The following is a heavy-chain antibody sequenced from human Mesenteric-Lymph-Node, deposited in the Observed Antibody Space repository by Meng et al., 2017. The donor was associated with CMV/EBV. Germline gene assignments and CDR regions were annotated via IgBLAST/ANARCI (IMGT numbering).Heavy chain of an antibody. J-gene: IGHJ3*02. Sequence: GGSLRLSCEGSGLTVRNNYMSWVRQAPGKGLEWLSLIYSGTDTTYYADSVEGRFTISRDSSKNTLYLEMNSLRAEDTAVYYCVRVRQWLPHDALDIWGQGTMVTVSS. V-gene: IGHV3-53*01. CDR1: GLTVRNNY. CDR2: IYSGTDTT. CDR3: VRVRQWLPHDALDI. D-gene: IGHD6-19*01.